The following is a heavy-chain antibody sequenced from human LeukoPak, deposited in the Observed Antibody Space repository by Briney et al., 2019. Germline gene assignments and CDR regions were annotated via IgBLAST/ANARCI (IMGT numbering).Heavy chain of an antibody. V-gene: IGHV3-66*01. CDR1: GFTFSSNY. Sequence: GGSLRLSCAASGFTFSSNYMSWVRQAPGKGLEWASVIYSGGTTYSADSVKGRFTISRDNSKNTLYLQMNSLRAEDTAVYYCARTQTGYSSGWYDKVYFDYWGQGTLVTVSS. CDR2: IYSGGTT. D-gene: IGHD6-19*01. CDR3: ARTQTGYSSGWYDKVYFDY. J-gene: IGHJ4*02.